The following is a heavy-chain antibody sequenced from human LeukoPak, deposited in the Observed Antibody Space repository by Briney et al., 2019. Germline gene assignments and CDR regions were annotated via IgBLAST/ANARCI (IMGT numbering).Heavy chain of an antibody. J-gene: IGHJ6*03. Sequence: RAASVKVSCKASGYTFTSYGISWVRQAPGQGLEWMGWISAYNGNTNYAQKLQGRVTMTTDTSTSTAYMELSSLRSEDTAVYYCARVVGLTGYSSSWYSGYYYYMDVWGKGTTVTVSS. D-gene: IGHD6-13*01. V-gene: IGHV1-18*01. CDR3: ARVVGLTGYSSSWYSGYYYYMDV. CDR2: ISAYNGNT. CDR1: GYTFTSYG.